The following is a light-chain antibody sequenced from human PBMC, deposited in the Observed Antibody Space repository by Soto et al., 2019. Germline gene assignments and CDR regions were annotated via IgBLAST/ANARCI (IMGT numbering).Light chain of an antibody. CDR2: KAS. CDR1: QTISSW. CDR3: QQYSSYSQA. Sequence: DIQMTQSPSTLSVSVGDRVTITCRASQTISSWLAWYQQKPGQAPKLLIYKASTLKSGIPSRFSGSGSGTEFTLTISSLQPDDFATYYCQQYSSYSQAFGQGTKVDIK. V-gene: IGKV1-5*03. J-gene: IGKJ1*01.